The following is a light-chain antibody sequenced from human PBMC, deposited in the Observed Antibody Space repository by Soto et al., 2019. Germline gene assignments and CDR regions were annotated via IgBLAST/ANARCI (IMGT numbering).Light chain of an antibody. CDR1: QSISTY. V-gene: IGKV1-39*01. CDR2: AAS. J-gene: IGKJ5*01. Sequence: DFQMIQSPSSLSASVGDRVTITCRASQSISTYLNWYQQKPGMAPNLLIYAASSLQSGVPSRFSGSGSGTDFTLTISSLQPEDFATYHCQQSYSTPPTFGQGTRLEIK. CDR3: QQSYSTPPT.